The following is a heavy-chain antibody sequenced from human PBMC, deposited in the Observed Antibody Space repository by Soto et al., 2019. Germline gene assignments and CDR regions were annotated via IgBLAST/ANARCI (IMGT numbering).Heavy chain of an antibody. CDR2: IKEDGSEK. J-gene: IGHJ4*02. D-gene: IGHD2-15*01. CDR1: GLALSRYW. V-gene: IGHV3-7*01. CDR3: ARDMGLELVVATTAIDY. Sequence: EVQLVESGGGLVQPGGSLRLSCAASGLALSRYWMSWVRQAPGKGLEWVANIKEDGSEKYYLDSVKGRFTISRDNAENSLYLQMNSLRAEDTAVYYCARDMGLELVVATTAIDYWGQGTLVTVSS.